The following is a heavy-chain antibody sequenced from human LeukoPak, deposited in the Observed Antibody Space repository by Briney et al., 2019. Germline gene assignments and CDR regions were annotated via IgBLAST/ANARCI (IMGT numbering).Heavy chain of an antibody. Sequence: SETLSLTCAVSGGSISSSNWWNWVRQPPGKGLEWIGEIYHSGSTNYNPSLKSRVTISVDTSKNHFSLKLSSVTAADTAVYYCARGPTYQPIDYWGQGTLVTVSS. CDR2: IYHSGST. D-gene: IGHD2-2*01. CDR1: GGSISSSNW. J-gene: IGHJ4*02. V-gene: IGHV4-4*02. CDR3: ARGPTYQPIDY.